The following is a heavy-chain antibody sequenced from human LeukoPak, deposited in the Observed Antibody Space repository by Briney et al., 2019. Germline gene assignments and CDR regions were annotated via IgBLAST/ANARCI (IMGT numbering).Heavy chain of an antibody. CDR2: INPSDGST. Sequence: ASVKVSCKASGYTFTRYYMHWVRQAPGQGLEWMGIINPSDGSTSYAQKFQGRVTMTRDTSTRTVYMELRSLRSDDTAVYYCAREDYGGNSAYYYYGMDVWGQGTTVTVSS. V-gene: IGHV1-46*01. J-gene: IGHJ6*02. CDR3: AREDYGGNSAYYYYGMDV. CDR1: GYTFTRYY. D-gene: IGHD4-23*01.